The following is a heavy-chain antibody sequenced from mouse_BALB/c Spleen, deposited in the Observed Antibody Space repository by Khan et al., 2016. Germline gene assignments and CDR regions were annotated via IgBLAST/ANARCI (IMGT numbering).Heavy chain of an antibody. J-gene: IGHJ3*01. CDR1: GYTFTDHA. V-gene: IGHV1S53*02. Sequence: QVQLKQSDAELVKPGASVKISCKAPGYTFTDHAIHWVKQKLEQGLEGICYISPGNGDMKYNEKFKGKATLTADKSSSTAYMQHNILTSEDSAVXFCEGNYGAYWGTGTLVTVSA. CDR2: ISPGNGDM. CDR3: EGNYGAY. D-gene: IGHD2-1*01.